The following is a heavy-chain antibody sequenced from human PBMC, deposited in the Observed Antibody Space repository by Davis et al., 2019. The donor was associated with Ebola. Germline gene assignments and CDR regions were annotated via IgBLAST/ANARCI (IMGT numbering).Heavy chain of an antibody. CDR2: IYYSGST. V-gene: IGHV4-30-4*01. D-gene: IGHD6-13*01. J-gene: IGHJ5*02. Sequence: MPSETLSLTCTVPGGSISSGDYYWSWIRQPPGKGLEWIGYIYYSGSTYYNPSLKSRVTISVDPSKNQFSLKLSSVTAADTAVYYCARAGQQLVSWGWFDPWGQGTLVTVSS. CDR3: ARAGQQLVSWGWFDP. CDR1: GGSISSGDYY.